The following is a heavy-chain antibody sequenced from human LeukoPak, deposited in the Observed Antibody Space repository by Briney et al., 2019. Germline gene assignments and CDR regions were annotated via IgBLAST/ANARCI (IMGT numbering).Heavy chain of an antibody. Sequence: GGSLRLSCAASGFHFSSYGMQWVRQAPGKGLEWVAVIWNDGTKKYYEDSVKGRFTISRDDSKNMLHLQMNSLRAEDTSVYYCVRDNYNGYPDYWGQGTRVTVSS. CDR1: GFHFSSYG. CDR3: VRDNYNGYPDY. D-gene: IGHD5-18*01. V-gene: IGHV3-33*01. CDR2: IWNDGTKK. J-gene: IGHJ4*02.